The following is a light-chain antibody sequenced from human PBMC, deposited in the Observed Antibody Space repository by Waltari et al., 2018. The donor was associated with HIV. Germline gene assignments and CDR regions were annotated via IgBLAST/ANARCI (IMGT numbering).Light chain of an antibody. J-gene: IGKJ3*01. Sequence: IQMTQSPSALSASVGDTVTITFRASQKNNRYLNWYQKKMGEAPRLLVYGASSLQSGVPARFRGSGSGSEYKLTISNLHSEDFASYFCQQSYGAPFTFGPGSTV. V-gene: IGKV1-39*01. CDR1: QKNNRY. CDR2: GAS. CDR3: QQSYGAPFT.